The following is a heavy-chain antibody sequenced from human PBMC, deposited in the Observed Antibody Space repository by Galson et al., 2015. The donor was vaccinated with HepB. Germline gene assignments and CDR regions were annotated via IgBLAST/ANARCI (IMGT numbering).Heavy chain of an antibody. CDR3: ARGDTRFLRK. Sequence: SCKASGYTFTSYDINWVRQATGQGLEWMGWMNPNSGNTGYAQKFQDRITLTRNTSINTAFMKLSSLTSEDTAVYYCARGDTRFLRKWGQGTLVTVSS. CDR1: GYTFTSYD. D-gene: IGHD3-3*01. V-gene: IGHV1-8*01. J-gene: IGHJ4*02. CDR2: MNPNSGNT.